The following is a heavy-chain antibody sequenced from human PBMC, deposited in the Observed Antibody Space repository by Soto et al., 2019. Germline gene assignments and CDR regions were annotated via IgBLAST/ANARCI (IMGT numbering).Heavy chain of an antibody. CDR1: AGSISSGGYY. D-gene: IGHD6-13*01. V-gene: IGHV4-31*03. CDR3: ARRLAAAGTVDY. Sequence: QVQLQESGPGLVKPSQTLSLTCTVSAGSISSGGYYWSWIRQHPGKGLEWIGYIYYSGSTYYNPSLKSRVTISVDTSKNQFSLKLSSVTAADTAVYYCARRLAAAGTVDYWGQGTLVTVSS. J-gene: IGHJ4*02. CDR2: IYYSGST.